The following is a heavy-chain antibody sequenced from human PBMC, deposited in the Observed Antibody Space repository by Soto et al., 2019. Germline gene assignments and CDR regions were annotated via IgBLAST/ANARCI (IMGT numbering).Heavy chain of an antibody. CDR2: INAGNGNT. J-gene: IGHJ4*02. Sequence: QVQLVQSGAEVKKPGASVKVSCKASGYTFTSYAMHWVRQAPGQRHEWMGWINAGNGNTKYSQKFQGRVTITRDTSASTAYMELSSLRSEDTGVYYCARAYSGYDYFDYWGQGTLVTVSS. D-gene: IGHD5-12*01. CDR1: GYTFTSYA. V-gene: IGHV1-3*01. CDR3: ARAYSGYDYFDY.